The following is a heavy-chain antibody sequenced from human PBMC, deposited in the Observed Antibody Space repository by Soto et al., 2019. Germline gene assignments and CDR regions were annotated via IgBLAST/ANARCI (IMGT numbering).Heavy chain of an antibody. Sequence: PGGSLRLSCAASGFTFSNYAMHWVRQAPGKGLEWVSGITGSAGNTYYADSVKGRFTISRDNSKNTLYLQTNSLRADDTGIYYCAKVPLSLRFYDYWGQGTLVTVSS. J-gene: IGHJ4*02. V-gene: IGHV3-23*01. CDR2: ITGSAGNT. D-gene: IGHD4-17*01. CDR1: GFTFSNYA. CDR3: AKVPLSLRFYDY.